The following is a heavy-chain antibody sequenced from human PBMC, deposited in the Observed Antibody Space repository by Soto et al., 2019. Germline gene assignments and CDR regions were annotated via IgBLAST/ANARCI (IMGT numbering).Heavy chain of an antibody. CDR3: ARGSYCSSTSCSLYYYYGMDV. J-gene: IGHJ6*02. D-gene: IGHD2-2*01. V-gene: IGHV4-30-4*01. Sequence: PSETLSLTCTVSGGSISSGDYYWSWIRQPPGKGLEWIGYIYYSGSTYYNPSLKSRVTISVDTSKNQFSLKLSSVTAADTAVYYCARGSYCSSTSCSLYYYYGMDVLGQGTTFTVSS. CDR2: IYYSGST. CDR1: GGSISSGDYY.